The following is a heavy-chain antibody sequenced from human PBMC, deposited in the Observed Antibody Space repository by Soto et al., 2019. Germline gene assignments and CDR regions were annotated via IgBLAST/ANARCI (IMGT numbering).Heavy chain of an antibody. V-gene: IGHV5-51*01. Sequence: GESLKISCKGSGYSFTTFWIGWLRQMPGKGLEWMGIIYPGDSDTRYSPSFQGQVTISADTSITTAYLQWSSLKASDAAMHYCARGSRYCTNGVCSGYYFDYWGQGTLVTVSS. CDR2: IYPGDSDT. CDR1: GYSFTTFW. CDR3: ARGSRYCTNGVCSGYYFDY. J-gene: IGHJ4*02. D-gene: IGHD2-8*01.